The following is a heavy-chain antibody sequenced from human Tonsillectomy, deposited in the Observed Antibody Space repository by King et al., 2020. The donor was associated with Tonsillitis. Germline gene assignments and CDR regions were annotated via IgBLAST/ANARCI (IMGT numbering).Heavy chain of an antibody. D-gene: IGHD1-1*01. V-gene: IGHV3-30*02. CDR1: GFTFSSYG. Sequence: GQLVQSGGGVVQPGGSLRLSCAASGFTFSSYGMDWVRQAPGKGLEWVAVIRYDGSKKYYADSVKGRFTISRDNSKNTLYLQMNSLRAEDTAVYYCAKDISPGALDDDYWGQGTLVTVSS. CDR3: AKDISPGALDDDY. J-gene: IGHJ4*02. CDR2: IRYDGSKK.